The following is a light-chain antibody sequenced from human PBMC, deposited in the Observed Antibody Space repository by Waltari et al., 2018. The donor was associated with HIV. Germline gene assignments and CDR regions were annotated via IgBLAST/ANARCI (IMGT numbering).Light chain of an antibody. CDR3: VLFMGNGIWV. Sequence: QSVVTQEPSLSVSPGGTATLTCGLSSGSVSTSYYPSWSQQTPGQAPRTLIYRTNTRSSGVPGRFSGSSLWNKAALTIEGAQAEDEADYYCVLFMGNGIWVFGGGTKLTRL. V-gene: IGLV8-61*01. CDR2: RTN. CDR1: SGSVSTSYY. J-gene: IGLJ3*02.